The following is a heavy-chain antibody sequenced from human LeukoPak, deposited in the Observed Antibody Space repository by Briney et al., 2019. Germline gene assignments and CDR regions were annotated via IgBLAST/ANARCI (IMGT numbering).Heavy chain of an antibody. CDR3: ARFRLWPTDY. Sequence: SETLSLTCTVSGYSISSGYYWGWIRQPPGKGLEWIGSIYHSGSTYYNPSLKSRVTISVDTSKNQFSLKLSSVTAADTAVYYCARFRLWPTDYWGQGTLVTVSS. V-gene: IGHV4-38-2*02. J-gene: IGHJ4*02. CDR2: IYHSGST. CDR1: GYSISSGYY. D-gene: IGHD5-18*01.